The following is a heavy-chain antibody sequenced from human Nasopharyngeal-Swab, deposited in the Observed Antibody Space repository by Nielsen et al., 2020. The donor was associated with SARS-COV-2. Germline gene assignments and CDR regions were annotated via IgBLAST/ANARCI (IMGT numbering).Heavy chain of an antibody. CDR1: GGSFSGYY. D-gene: IGHD3-22*01. CDR3: ARRKYYYDSSGYFNYYYYYGMDV. J-gene: IGHJ6*02. V-gene: IGHV4-34*01. CDR2: INHSGST. Sequence: SETLSLTCAVYGGSFSGYYWSWIRQPPGKGLEWIGEINHSGSTNYNPSLKSRVTISVDTSKNQFSLKLSSVTAADTAVYYCARRKYYYDSSGYFNYYYYYGMDVWGQGTTVTVSS.